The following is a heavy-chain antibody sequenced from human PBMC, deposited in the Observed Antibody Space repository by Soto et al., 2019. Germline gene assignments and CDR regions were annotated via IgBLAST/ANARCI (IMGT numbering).Heavy chain of an antibody. CDR3: ARDPSHGSGSYLDY. Sequence: GGALRLSCAASGFTFSNSGMHWVRQAPGRRLEWVAVIXYXXSXXXXXDXVXGRFTISRDNSKNTLYVQMNSLRAEDTAVYYCARDPSHGSGSYLDYWGQGTLVTVSS. V-gene: IGHV3-33*01. J-gene: IGHJ4*02. CDR2: IXYXXSXX. CDR1: GFTFSNSG. D-gene: IGHD3-10*01.